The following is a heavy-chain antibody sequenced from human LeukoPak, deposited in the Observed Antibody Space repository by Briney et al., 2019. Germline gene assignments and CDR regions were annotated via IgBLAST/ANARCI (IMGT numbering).Heavy chain of an antibody. J-gene: IGHJ3*02. CDR2: ISSNGGST. D-gene: IGHD3-10*01. CDR1: GFTFSSYA. Sequence: PGGSLRLSCAASGFTFSSYAMHWVRQAPGKGLEYVSAISSNGGSTYYANSVKGRFTISRDNSKNTLYLQMGSLRAEDMAVYYCAKGRPGLLWFGELFADDAFDIWGQGTMVTVSS. V-gene: IGHV3-64*01. CDR3: AKGRPGLLWFGELFADDAFDI.